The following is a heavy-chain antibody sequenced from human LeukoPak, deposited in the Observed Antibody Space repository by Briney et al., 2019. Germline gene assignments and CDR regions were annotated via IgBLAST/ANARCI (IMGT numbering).Heavy chain of an antibody. Sequence: ASVKVSCKASGYTFTGYYMHWVRQAPGRGLEWMGWINPNSGGTNYAQKFQGRVTMTRDTSISTAYMELSRLRSDDTAVYYCARDTLYYDSSGYYHPFDYWGQGTLVTVSS. CDR1: GYTFTGYY. J-gene: IGHJ4*02. V-gene: IGHV1-2*02. CDR3: ARDTLYYDSSGYYHPFDY. D-gene: IGHD3-22*01. CDR2: INPNSGGT.